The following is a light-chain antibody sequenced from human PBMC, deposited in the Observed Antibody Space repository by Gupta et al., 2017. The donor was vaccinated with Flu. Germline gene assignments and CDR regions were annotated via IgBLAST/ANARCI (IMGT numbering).Light chain of an antibody. CDR3: QAWDSSTPLYV. J-gene: IGLJ1*01. V-gene: IGLV3-1*01. CDR1: RLGDKY. Sequence: SYDLTQPPSVSVSPGQTASITCSGDRLGDKYACWYQQKPGQSPVLVIYQDTKRPSGIPERFSGSNSGNTATLTISGTQAMDEADYYCQAWDSSTPLYVFGTGTKVTVL. CDR2: QDT.